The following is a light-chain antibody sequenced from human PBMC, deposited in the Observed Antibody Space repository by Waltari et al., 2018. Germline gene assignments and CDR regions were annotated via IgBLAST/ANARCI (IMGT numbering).Light chain of an antibody. CDR3: GTWDSSLSGAV. CDR1: SSHLGSIY. Sequence: QSVLTQPPSVSAAPGQRATISCSGGSSHLGSIYVPWYRQFPGTAPKLLIYENTERPSGIPGRFSGSKSGTSATLDITGLQAGDEADYYCGTWDSSLSGAVFGGGTHLTVL. J-gene: IGLJ7*01. V-gene: IGLV1-51*02. CDR2: ENT.